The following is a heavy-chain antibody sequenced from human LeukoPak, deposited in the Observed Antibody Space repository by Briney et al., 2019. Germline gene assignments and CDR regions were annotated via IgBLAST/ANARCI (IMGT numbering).Heavy chain of an antibody. Sequence: GSLRLSCAASGFTFSSYSMNWVRQAPGKGLEWVSSISSSSSYIYYADSLKGRFTISRDNAKNSLYLQMISLRAEDTAVYYCARVAFGLYVMDVWGQGTTVTVSS. CDR1: GFTFSSYS. D-gene: IGHD3/OR15-3a*01. V-gene: IGHV3-21*01. J-gene: IGHJ6*02. CDR2: ISSSSSYI. CDR3: ARVAFGLYVMDV.